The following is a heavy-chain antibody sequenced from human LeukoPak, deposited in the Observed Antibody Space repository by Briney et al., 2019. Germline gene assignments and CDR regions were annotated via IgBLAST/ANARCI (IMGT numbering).Heavy chain of an antibody. D-gene: IGHD2/OR15-2a*01. CDR3: ARGVDIVIDDAFDI. J-gene: IGHJ3*02. Sequence: GGSLRLSCAASGFTFSDNYMTWVRQAPGKGLEWLSYISGNGGVIQYADSVKGRFTISRDNAKNLLYLQMDSLRVEDTAVYYCARGVDIVIDDAFDIWGQGTMVTVSS. CDR1: GFTFSDNY. V-gene: IGHV3-11*04. CDR2: ISGNGGVI.